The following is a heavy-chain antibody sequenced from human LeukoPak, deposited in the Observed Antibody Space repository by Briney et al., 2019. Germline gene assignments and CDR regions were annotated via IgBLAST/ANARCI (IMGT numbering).Heavy chain of an antibody. V-gene: IGHV4-61*02. Sequence: NPSETLSLTCTVSGGSISSGSYYWSWIRQPAGKGLEWIGRIYTSGSTDYNPSLKSRVTISVDTSKNQFSLKLSSVTAADTAVYYCAREEVGGYDYVWGSYRSPTFDYWGQGTLVTVSS. J-gene: IGHJ4*02. D-gene: IGHD3-16*02. CDR3: AREEVGGYDYVWGSYRSPTFDY. CDR2: IYTSGST. CDR1: GGSISSGSYY.